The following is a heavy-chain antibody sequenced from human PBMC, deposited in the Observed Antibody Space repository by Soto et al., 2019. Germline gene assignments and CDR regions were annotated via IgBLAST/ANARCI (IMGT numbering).Heavy chain of an antibody. Sequence: EGSLRLSCAASGFTFSSYDMHWVRQATGKGLEWVSAIGTAGDTYYPGSVKGRFTISRDNAKNTLYLQMNSLRAEDTAVYYCATDSSSWYYFDYWGQGTLVTVSS. CDR1: GFTFSSYD. CDR2: IGTAGDT. V-gene: IGHV3-13*01. D-gene: IGHD6-13*01. CDR3: ATDSSSWYYFDY. J-gene: IGHJ4*02.